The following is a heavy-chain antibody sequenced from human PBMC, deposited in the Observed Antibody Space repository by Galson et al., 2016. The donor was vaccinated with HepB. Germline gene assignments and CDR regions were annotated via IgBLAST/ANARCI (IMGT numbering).Heavy chain of an antibody. Sequence: SLRLSCAASGFTFSNAWMTWVRQAPGKGLEWVGRIKSKTHGGTTDYAAPVKGRFTISRDDSKNTLYLQMNSLKTEDTAVYYCTASGSPGLDYWGQGTLVTVPS. V-gene: IGHV3-15*01. J-gene: IGHJ4*02. CDR1: GFTFSNAW. CDR2: IKSKTHGGTT. CDR3: TASGSPGLDY. D-gene: IGHD3-10*01.